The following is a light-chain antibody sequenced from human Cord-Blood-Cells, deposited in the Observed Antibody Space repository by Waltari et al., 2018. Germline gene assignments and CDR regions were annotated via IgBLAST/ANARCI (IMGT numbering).Light chain of an antibody. CDR3: CSYAGSYTWV. J-gene: IGLJ3*02. V-gene: IGLV2-11*01. CDR1: SSDVGGYNY. Sequence: QSALTQPRSVSGSPGQSVTISCTGTSSDVGGYNYVSWYQQHPGKAPKLMSYDVSKLPSGVPGRFSGSKSGYTASLTISGLQAGDEADYYCCSYAGSYTWVFGGGTKLTVL. CDR2: DVS.